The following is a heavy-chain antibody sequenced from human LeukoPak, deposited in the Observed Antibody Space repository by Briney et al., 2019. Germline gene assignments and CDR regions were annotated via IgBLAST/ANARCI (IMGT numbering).Heavy chain of an antibody. Sequence: PGGSLRLSCAASGFTFSRNGMHWVRQAPGKGLEWVAFIQYDGSKNYYADYVKGRFTISRDNSKNTLYMQLNSLRPEDTAVYYCAKGLYYYDSSGFPAWGQGTLVTVSS. J-gene: IGHJ5*02. D-gene: IGHD3-22*01. CDR2: IQYDGSKN. CDR3: AKGLYYYDSSGFPA. V-gene: IGHV3-30*02. CDR1: GFTFSRNG.